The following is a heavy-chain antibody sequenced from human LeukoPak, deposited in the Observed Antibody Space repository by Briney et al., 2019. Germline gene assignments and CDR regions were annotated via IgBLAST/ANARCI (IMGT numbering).Heavy chain of an antibody. Sequence: SQTLSLTCAISGDSVSSNSAAWNWIRQFPSRGLEWLGRTYYRSKWYNDYAVSVKSRITINPDTSKNQFSLQLNSVTPEDTAVYYCARDQTRYCSGGSCHFDYWGQGTLVTVSS. CDR1: GDSVSSNSAA. D-gene: IGHD2-15*01. J-gene: IGHJ4*02. V-gene: IGHV6-1*01. CDR2: TYYRSKWYN. CDR3: ARDQTRYCSGGSCHFDY.